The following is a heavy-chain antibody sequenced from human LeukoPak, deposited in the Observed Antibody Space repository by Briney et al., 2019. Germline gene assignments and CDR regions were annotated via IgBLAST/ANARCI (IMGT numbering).Heavy chain of an antibody. CDR2: IYHSGST. V-gene: IGHV4-30-2*01. Sequence: SETLSLTCTVSGGSISSGGYYWSWIRQPPGKGLEWIGYIYHSGSTYYNPSLKSRVTISVDRSKNQFSLKLSSVTAADTAVYYCARERGIVGATVLDYWGQGTLVTVSS. CDR3: ARERGIVGATVLDY. D-gene: IGHD1-26*01. J-gene: IGHJ4*02. CDR1: GGSISSGGYY.